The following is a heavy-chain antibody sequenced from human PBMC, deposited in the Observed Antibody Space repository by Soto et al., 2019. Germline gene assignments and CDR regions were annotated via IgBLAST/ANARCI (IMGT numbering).Heavy chain of an antibody. CDR2: ISQSGNT. J-gene: IGHJ4*02. CDR1: SGSFSGYY. CDR3: ARAPKVSGTSQTRPDF. Sequence: SETLSLTCSIYSGSFSGYYWSWIRQPPGKGLEWIGEISQSGNTNYSPSLKSRVSISIDTSKKQFSLNLASVSAADTAVYYCARAPKVSGTSQTRPDFWGQGTLVTVSS. D-gene: IGHD6-25*01. V-gene: IGHV4-34*01.